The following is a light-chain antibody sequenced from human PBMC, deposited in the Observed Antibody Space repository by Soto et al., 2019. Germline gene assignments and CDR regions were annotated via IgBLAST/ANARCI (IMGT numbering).Light chain of an antibody. J-gene: IGKJ1*01. Sequence: ETVLTQSPGILSLSPGERATLFCRASQSLSSSLAWYQRKSGQAPRLIIYGTSRRATGVPVRFSGSGSGTDFTLTISSLQSEDFGVYFCQQYDNRPWTFGQGTRWIS. CDR3: QQYDNRPWT. CDR1: QSLSSS. CDR2: GTS. V-gene: IGKV3-15*01.